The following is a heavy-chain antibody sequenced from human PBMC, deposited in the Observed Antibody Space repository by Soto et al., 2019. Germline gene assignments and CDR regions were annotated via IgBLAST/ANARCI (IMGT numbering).Heavy chain of an antibody. J-gene: IGHJ4*02. CDR1: GYTFTGYY. CDR3: ARDHYYGDYTPLGY. Sequence: ASVKVSFKASGYTFTGYYMHWVRQAPGQGLEWMGWINPNSGGTNYAQKFQGRVTMTRDTSISTAYMELSRLRSDDTAVYYCARDHYYGDYTPLGYWGQGTLVTVSS. CDR2: INPNSGGT. D-gene: IGHD4-17*01. V-gene: IGHV1-2*02.